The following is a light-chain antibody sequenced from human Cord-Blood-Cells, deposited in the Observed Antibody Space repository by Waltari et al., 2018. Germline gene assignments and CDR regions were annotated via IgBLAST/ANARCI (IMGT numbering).Light chain of an antibody. CDR2: DVS. CDR3: SSYTSSSLWV. Sequence: QSALTQPASVSGSPGQSITISCTGTSSDVGGYNYVSWYQQHPGKAPKLMIYDVSNRPPGVSNRFSGSKSGNTASLTISGLQAEDEADYYCSSYTSSSLWVFGGGTKLTVL. V-gene: IGLV2-14*01. J-gene: IGLJ3*02. CDR1: SSDVGGYNY.